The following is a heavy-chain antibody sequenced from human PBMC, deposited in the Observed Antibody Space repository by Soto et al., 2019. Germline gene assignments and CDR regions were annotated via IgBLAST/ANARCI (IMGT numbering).Heavy chain of an antibody. D-gene: IGHD3-22*01. CDR1: GYSFTSYW. CDR3: ARHELDYYDSSGFVVGPGSYGMDV. V-gene: IGHV5-51*01. CDR2: IYPGDSDT. Sequence: PGESLKISCKGSGYSFTSYWIGWVRQMPGKGLEWMGIIYPGDSDTRYSPSFQGQVTISADKSISTAYLQWSSLKASDTAMYYCARHELDYYDSSGFVVGPGSYGMDVWGQGTTVTVSS. J-gene: IGHJ6*02.